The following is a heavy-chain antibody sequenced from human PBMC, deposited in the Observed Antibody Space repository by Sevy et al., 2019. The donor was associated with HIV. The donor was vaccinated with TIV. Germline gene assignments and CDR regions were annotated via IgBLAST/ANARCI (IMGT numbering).Heavy chain of an antibody. CDR3: ARERQLVLDY. CDR2: IYYSGST. CDR1: GGSISSYY. Sequence: SDTLSLTCTVSGGSISSYYWSWIRQPPGKGLEWIGYIYYSGSTNYNPSLKSRVTISVDTSKNQLSLKLSSVTAADTAVYYCARERQLVLDYWGQGTLVTVSS. V-gene: IGHV4-59*01. D-gene: IGHD6-13*01. J-gene: IGHJ4*02.